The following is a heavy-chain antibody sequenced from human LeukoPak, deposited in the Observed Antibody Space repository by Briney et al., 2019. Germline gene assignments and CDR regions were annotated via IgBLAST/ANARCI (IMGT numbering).Heavy chain of an antibody. CDR1: GGSISSYY. V-gene: IGHV4-4*07. CDR2: IYTSGST. J-gene: IGHJ4*02. CDR3: AREKVGRLRYFDWSFFFDY. D-gene: IGHD3-9*01. Sequence: SETLSLTCTVSGGSISSYYWSWIRQPAGKGLEWIGRIYTSGSTNYNPSLKSRVTMSVDTSKNQFSLKLSSVTAADTAVYYCAREKVGRLRYFDWSFFFDYWGQGTLVTVSS.